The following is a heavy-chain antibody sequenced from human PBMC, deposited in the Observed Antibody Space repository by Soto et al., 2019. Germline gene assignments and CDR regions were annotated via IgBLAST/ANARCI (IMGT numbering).Heavy chain of an antibody. CDR3: ARCFRNWFNV. Sequence: EVQLVESGGGLVKPGGSLRLSCVASGFTFSGYSINWVRQAPGKGLEWVSYISGPSIYIYYADSVKGRFTISRDNAKSSVYLQMHSLRAEDTAVYYCARCFRNWFNVWGQVTTVSVSS. D-gene: IGHD3-10*01. CDR2: ISGPSIYI. V-gene: IGHV3-21*01. CDR1: GFTFSGYS. J-gene: IGHJ6*02.